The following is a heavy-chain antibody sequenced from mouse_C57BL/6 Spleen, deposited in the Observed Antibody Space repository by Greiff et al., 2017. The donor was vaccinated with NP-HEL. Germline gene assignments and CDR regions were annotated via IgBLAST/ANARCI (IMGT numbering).Heavy chain of an antibody. CDR2: IDPSDSYT. CDR1: GYTFTSYW. CDR3: ARGGSRGGFDY. J-gene: IGHJ2*01. V-gene: IGHV1-50*01. D-gene: IGHD1-1*01. Sequence: QVQLQQPGAELVKPGASVKLSCKASGYTFTSYWMQWVKQRPGQGLEWIGEIDPSDSYTNYNQKFKGKATLTVDTSSSTAYMQLSSLTSEDSAVYYCARGGSRGGFDYWGQGTTLTVSS.